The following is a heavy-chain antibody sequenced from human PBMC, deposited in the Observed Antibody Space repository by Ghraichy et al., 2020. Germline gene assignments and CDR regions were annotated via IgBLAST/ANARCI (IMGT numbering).Heavy chain of an antibody. CDR2: INHSGST. CDR3: ARGGKMATITRFDY. CDR1: GGSFSGYY. Sequence: SETLSLTCAVYGGSFSGYYWSWIRQPPGKGLEWIGEINHSGSTNYNPSLKSRVTISVDTSKNQFSLKLSSVTAADTAVYYCARGGKMATITRFDYWGQGTLVTVSS. D-gene: IGHD5-24*01. J-gene: IGHJ4*02. V-gene: IGHV4-34*01.